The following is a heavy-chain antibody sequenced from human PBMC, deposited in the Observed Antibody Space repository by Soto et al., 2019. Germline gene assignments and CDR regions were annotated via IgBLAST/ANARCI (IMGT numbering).Heavy chain of an antibody. CDR2: INAGDGST. V-gene: IGHV1-3*01. J-gene: IGHJ4*02. D-gene: IGHD6-19*01. CDR3: ARPNTGWDY. CDR1: VYTFTNYA. Sequence: QVQLVQSGAEVKKPGASVKVSCKASVYTFTNYAMHWVRQAPGHRLEWVGWINAGDGSTKYSQNFQGRVTITRDTSASTVFMELASLRSEDTAVYYCARPNTGWDYWGQGALVTVSS.